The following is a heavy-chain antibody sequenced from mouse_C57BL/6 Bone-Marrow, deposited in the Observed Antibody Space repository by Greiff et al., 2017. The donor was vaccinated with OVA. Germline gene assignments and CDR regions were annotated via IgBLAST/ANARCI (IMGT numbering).Heavy chain of an antibody. D-gene: IGHD1-1*01. J-gene: IGHJ4*01. CDR3: ARNPDYGSSYHFWYAMDY. V-gene: IGHV1-9*01. Sequence: QVQLQQSGPELMKPGASVKLSCKATGYTFTGYWIDWVKQRPGNGLEWIGEILPGSGSTNYKEKFKGKATFTEDTASNTAYMQLSSLTTEDSAIYYCARNPDYGSSYHFWYAMDYWGQGTSVTVSS. CDR1: GYTFTGYW. CDR2: ILPGSGST.